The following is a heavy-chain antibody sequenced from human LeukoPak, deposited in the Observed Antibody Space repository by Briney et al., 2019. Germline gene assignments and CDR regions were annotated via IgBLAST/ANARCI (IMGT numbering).Heavy chain of an antibody. CDR3: ARDWGRDGYNFDAFDI. J-gene: IGHJ3*02. V-gene: IGHV4-39*02. CDR1: GGSISSSRYY. Sequence: SETLSLTCTVSGGSISSSRYYWGWIRQPPGKGLEWIASIYNSGSTYYNPSLKSRVTISVDTSKNQFSLKLNSVTAADTAVYYCARDWGRDGYNFDAFDIWGHGTMVTVSS. D-gene: IGHD5-24*01. CDR2: IYNSGST.